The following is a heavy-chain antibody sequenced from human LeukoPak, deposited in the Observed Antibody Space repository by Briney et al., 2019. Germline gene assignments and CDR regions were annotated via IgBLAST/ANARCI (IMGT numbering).Heavy chain of an antibody. D-gene: IGHD1-26*01. CDR2: IYYSGST. V-gene: IGHV4-59*12. Sequence: SETLSLTCTVSGGSISSYYWSWIRQPPGKGLEWIGYIYYSGSTNYNPSLKSRVTISVDTSKNQFSLKLSSVTAADTAVYYCARDSGAHDYWGQGTLVTVSS. CDR1: GGSISSYY. CDR3: ARDSGAHDY. J-gene: IGHJ4*02.